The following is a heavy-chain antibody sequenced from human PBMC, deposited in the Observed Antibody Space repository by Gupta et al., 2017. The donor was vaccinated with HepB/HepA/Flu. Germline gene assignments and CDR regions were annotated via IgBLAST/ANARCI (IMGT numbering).Heavy chain of an antibody. CDR2: ISGDGGDQ. V-gene: IGHV3-23*01. J-gene: IGHJ5*02. CDR1: GFTFTSFA. D-gene: IGHD4-23*01. CDR3: AKSGTFYGGILDDP. Sequence: EVQLLDGGGGFVQPGGSLRLSCAASGFTFTSFAMTWVRQAPGKGLQWVSTISGDGGDQHYAPSVKGRFTISRDNSDNTVYLQMNYLRAEDTAIYFCAKSGTFYGGILDDPWGQGTLVTVSS.